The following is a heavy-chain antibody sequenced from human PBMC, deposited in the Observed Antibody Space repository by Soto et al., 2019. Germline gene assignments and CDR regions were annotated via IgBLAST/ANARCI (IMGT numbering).Heavy chain of an antibody. Sequence: QAQLVQSGPEVQKPGASVKVSCKGSGYIFTSYGIAWVRQAPGKGLEWMGWISAHNGKTEYAQKFQGRVTVTRDTSTCTAYLELRRLRSDDTALYYCARGRYGDYWGQGALVTVSS. CDR1: GYIFTSYG. CDR2: ISAHNGKT. V-gene: IGHV1-18*01. CDR3: ARGRYGDY. D-gene: IGHD4-17*01. J-gene: IGHJ4*02.